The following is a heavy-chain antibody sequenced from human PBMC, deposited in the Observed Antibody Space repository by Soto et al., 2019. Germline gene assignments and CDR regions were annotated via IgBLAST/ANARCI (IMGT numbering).Heavy chain of an antibody. CDR2: ISGSGGTT. Sequence: EVQLLESGGGLVQPGGSLRLSCAASGFTFSSYAMTWVRQAPAQGLEWVSGISGSGGTTYYADSVKGRFTISRDSSKNTLYLQMDSRRVEDTAVYYCAKKTDSSSPWGALDIWGQGTMVSVFS. V-gene: IGHV3-23*01. J-gene: IGHJ3*02. D-gene: IGHD6-6*01. CDR1: GFTFSSYA. CDR3: AKKTDSSSPWGALDI.